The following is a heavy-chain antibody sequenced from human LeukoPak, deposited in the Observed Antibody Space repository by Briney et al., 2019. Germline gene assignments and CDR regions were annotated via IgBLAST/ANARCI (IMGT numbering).Heavy chain of an antibody. V-gene: IGHV3-30*04. J-gene: IGHJ4*02. Sequence: PGRSLRLSCAASGFTFSSYAMHWVRQAPGKGLEWVALISFDGRNRYYADSVKGRFTISRDNSKNTLYVQMNSLRAEDTAVYYCVRPRGIAAAGIFGAFDYWGQGILVTVSS. CDR3: VRPRGIAAAGIFGAFDY. CDR1: GFTFSSYA. CDR2: ISFDGRNR. D-gene: IGHD6-13*01.